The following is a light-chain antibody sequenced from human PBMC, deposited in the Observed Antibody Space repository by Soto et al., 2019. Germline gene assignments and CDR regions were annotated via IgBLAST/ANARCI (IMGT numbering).Light chain of an antibody. CDR3: QQSYSTPPGYT. CDR2: AAS. Sequence: DIQMTQSPSSLSASVGDRVTITCRASQSISNYLNWYQQKPGKAPKLLIYAASSLQSGVPSRFSGIGSGTDFTLTISSLQPEDFATYYCQQSYSTPPGYTFGQGTRLE. V-gene: IGKV1-39*01. CDR1: QSISNY. J-gene: IGKJ5*01.